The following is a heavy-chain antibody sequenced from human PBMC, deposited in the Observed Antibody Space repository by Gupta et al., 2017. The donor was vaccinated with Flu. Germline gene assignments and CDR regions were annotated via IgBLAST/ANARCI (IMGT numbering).Heavy chain of an antibody. CDR3: ARDFAERAVSGSDALDS. Sequence: QVQLVQSGAEVKKPGSSVRVSCQASGGTFSSHTITWVRLAPEHGLEWMGRFIPILSRAHYAQKFQGRVTITADKSTTTRLMELRNLGSEDTAMYYCARDFAERAVSGSDALDSWGQGTLVTVSS. D-gene: IGHD6-19*01. V-gene: IGHV1-69*08. CDR1: GGTFSSHT. J-gene: IGHJ3*02. CDR2: FIPILSRA.